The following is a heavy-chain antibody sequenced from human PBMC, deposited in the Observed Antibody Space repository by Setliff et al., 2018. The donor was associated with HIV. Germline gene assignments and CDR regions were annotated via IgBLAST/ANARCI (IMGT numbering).Heavy chain of an antibody. CDR3: ARDTAELLGLYYYYGMDV. J-gene: IGHJ6*02. V-gene: IGHV3-21*01. CDR2: ISSSSSYI. D-gene: IGHD1-26*01. CDR1: GFTFSSYS. Sequence: PGGSLRLSCAASGFTFSSYSMNWVRQAPGKGLEWVSSISSSSSYIYYADSVKGRFTISRDNAKNSPYLQMNSLRAEDTAVYYCARDTAELLGLYYYYGMDVWGQGTTVTVSS.